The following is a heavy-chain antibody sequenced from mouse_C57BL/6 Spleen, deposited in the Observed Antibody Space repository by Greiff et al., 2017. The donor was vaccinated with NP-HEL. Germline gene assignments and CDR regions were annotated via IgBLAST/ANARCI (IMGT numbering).Heavy chain of an antibody. Sequence: EVKLVESGGGLVKPGGSLKLSCAASGFTFSDYGMHWVRQAPEKGLEWVAYISSGSSTIYYADTVKGRFTISRDNAKNTLFLQMTSLRSEDTAMYYCARPRYYGSSSYFDYWGQGTTLTVSS. CDR3: ARPRYYGSSSYFDY. CDR2: ISSGSSTI. J-gene: IGHJ2*01. V-gene: IGHV5-17*01. D-gene: IGHD1-1*01. CDR1: GFTFSDYG.